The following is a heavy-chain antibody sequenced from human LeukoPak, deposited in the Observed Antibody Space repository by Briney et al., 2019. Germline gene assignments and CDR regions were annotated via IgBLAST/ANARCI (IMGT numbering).Heavy chain of an antibody. Sequence: PSETLSLTCTVSGGSISNYYWSWIRQPPGKGLEWIGYIYTSGSTNYNPSLKSRVTISVDTSKNQFTLKLSSVTAADTAVYYCAKSAGYQLLPDYYYYVDVWGKRTTVTVSS. V-gene: IGHV4-4*09. D-gene: IGHD2-2*01. CDR1: GGSISNYY. CDR3: AKSAGYQLLPDYYYYVDV. CDR2: IYTSGST. J-gene: IGHJ6*03.